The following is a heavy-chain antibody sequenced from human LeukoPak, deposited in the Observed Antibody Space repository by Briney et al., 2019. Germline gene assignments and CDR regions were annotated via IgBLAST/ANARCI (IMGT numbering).Heavy chain of an antibody. CDR2: ISSSSSYI. Sequence: GGSLRLSCAASGFTFSDYYMSWIRQAPGKGLEWVSSISSSSSYIYYADSVKGRFTISRDNAKNSLYLQMNSLRAEDTAVYYCARDKFEGIAPSNYFDYWGQGTLVTVSS. CDR3: ARDKFEGIAPSNYFDY. CDR1: GFTFSDYY. V-gene: IGHV3-11*06. D-gene: IGHD6-13*01. J-gene: IGHJ4*02.